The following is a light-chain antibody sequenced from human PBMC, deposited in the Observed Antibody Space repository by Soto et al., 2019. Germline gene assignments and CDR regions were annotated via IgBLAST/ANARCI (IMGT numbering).Light chain of an antibody. CDR3: QQSYTTPYT. J-gene: IGKJ2*01. V-gene: IGKV1-39*01. CDR1: LTIGTY. Sequence: DIQMTQSPSSLSASVGDRVTITCRARLTIGTYLYWYQQKPGKAPKLLIYAASSLRSGVPSRFSGSGSGTDFTLTINSLQSEDFATYYCQQSYTTPYTFGQGTKLDIK. CDR2: AAS.